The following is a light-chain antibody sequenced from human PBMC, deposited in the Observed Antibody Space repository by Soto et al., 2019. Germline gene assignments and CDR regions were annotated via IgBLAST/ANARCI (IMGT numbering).Light chain of an antibody. CDR2: EVT. J-gene: IGLJ1*01. CDR1: SSDVGNYNR. CDR3: TSYTSSDSVV. Sequence: QSALTQPPSVSGAPGQSVTISCTGTSSDVGNYNRVSWYQQPPGTAPKLRIYEVTNRPSGVPDRFSGSKSGNTASLTISGLQPEEEADYYCTSYTSSDSVVFGPGTKLTVL. V-gene: IGLV2-18*02.